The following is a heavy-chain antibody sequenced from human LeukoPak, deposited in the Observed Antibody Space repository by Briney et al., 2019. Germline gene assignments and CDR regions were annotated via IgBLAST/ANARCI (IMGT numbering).Heavy chain of an antibody. CDR3: ARLLFTGNIDY. CDR2: IYYSGST. V-gene: IGHV4-39*07. CDR1: GGSISSSSYY. D-gene: IGHD1/OR15-1a*01. J-gene: IGHJ4*02. Sequence: SETLSLTCTVSGGSISSSSYYWGWIRQPPGKGLEWIGSIYYSGSTYYNPSLKSRVTISVDTSKNQFSLKLSSVTAADTAMYYCARLLFTGNIDYWGQGTLVTVSS.